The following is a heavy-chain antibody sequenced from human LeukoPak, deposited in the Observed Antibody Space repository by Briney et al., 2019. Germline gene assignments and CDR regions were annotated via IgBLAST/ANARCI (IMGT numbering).Heavy chain of an antibody. CDR1: GFTFSSYS. CDR2: ISSSSGTI. CDR3: ARDLNLYDSSGYYPR. D-gene: IGHD3-22*01. J-gene: IGHJ4*02. V-gene: IGHV3-48*02. Sequence: GGSLRLSCAASGFTFSSYSMNWVRQAPGKGLEWFSYISSSSGTIYYADSVKGRFTISRDNAENSLYLQMNSLRDEDTAVYYCARDLNLYDSSGYYPRWGQGTLVTVSS.